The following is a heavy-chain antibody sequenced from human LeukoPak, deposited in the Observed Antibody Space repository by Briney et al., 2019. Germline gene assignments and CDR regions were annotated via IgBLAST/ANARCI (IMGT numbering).Heavy chain of an antibody. CDR2: ISSTSSYI. CDR1: GFTFSSYS. V-gene: IGHV3-21*01. D-gene: IGHD3-3*02. CDR3: AREPRTRPFFDY. Sequence: PGGSLRLSCAASGFTFSSYSMNWVRQAPGKGLEWVSSISSTSSYIYYADSVKGRFTISRDNAKNSLYLQMNSLRAEDTAVYYCAREPRTRPFFDYWGQGTLVTVSS. J-gene: IGHJ4*02.